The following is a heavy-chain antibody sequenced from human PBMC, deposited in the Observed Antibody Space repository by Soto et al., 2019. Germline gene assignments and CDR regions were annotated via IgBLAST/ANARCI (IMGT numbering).Heavy chain of an antibody. J-gene: IGHJ6*02. CDR3: AGRRSSSSVYYYYGMDV. CDR2: IYHSWST. D-gene: IGHD6-6*01. V-gene: IGHV4-4*02. Sequence: QVQLQESGPGLVKPSGTLSLTCAVSGGSISSSNWWSWVRQPPGKGLEWIGEIYHSWSTNYNPSLKSRVTISVDKSKNQCSLKLSSVTAADTAVYYCAGRRSSSSVYYYYGMDVWGQGTTVTVS. CDR1: GGSISSSNW.